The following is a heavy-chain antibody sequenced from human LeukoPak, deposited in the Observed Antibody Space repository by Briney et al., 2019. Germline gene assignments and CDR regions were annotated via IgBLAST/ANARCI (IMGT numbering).Heavy chain of an antibody. CDR1: GGSISSYY. CDR2: IYTSGSP. J-gene: IGHJ6*03. CDR3: ARQNYDSSTYSLPDYYLDV. V-gene: IGHV4-4*07. Sequence: ETLSLTCTVSGGSISSYYWSWIRQPAGKGLEWIGHIYTSGSPNYNPSLKSRVTMSVDTSKNQFSLKLSSVTAADTAVYYCARQNYDSSTYSLPDYYLDVWGKGTTVTISS. D-gene: IGHD3-22*01.